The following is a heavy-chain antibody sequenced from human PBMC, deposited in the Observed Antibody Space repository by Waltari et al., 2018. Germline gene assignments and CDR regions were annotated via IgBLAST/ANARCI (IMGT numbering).Heavy chain of an antibody. D-gene: IGHD3-22*01. CDR3: ARVFRVGYYDSSGYFPATYYYYYMDV. CDR1: GGTFSSYA. CDR2: IIPILGIA. J-gene: IGHJ6*03. V-gene: IGHV1-69*04. Sequence: QVQLVQSGAEVKKPGSSVKVSCKASGGTFSSYAISWVRQAPGQGIEWMGGIIPILGIANDAQKFQCRVTITADESTSTAYMVRSSLRAEDTDVYYCARVFRVGYYDSSGYFPATYYYYYMDVWGKGTTVTVSS.